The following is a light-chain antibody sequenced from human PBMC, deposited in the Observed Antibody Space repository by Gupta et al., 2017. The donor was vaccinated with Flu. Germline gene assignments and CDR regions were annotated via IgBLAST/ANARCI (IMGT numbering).Light chain of an antibody. J-gene: IGKJ1*01. Sequence: EIVLTPSPAPLPLSPGESAALSCRASLTVRSGFLALYQQKPCPAPRLLIYGASTRAADIPHRFSGSGSGPDFTLTSSRLEPEDYAVYYCQQYGSSPRTFGQGTKVEIK. CDR1: LTVRSGF. V-gene: IGKV3-20*01. CDR2: GAS. CDR3: QQYGSSPRT.